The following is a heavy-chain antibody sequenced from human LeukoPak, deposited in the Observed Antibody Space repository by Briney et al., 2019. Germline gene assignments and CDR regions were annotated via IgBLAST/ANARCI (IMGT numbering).Heavy chain of an antibody. V-gene: IGHV3-74*01. CDR2: INPDGSRT. CDR1: ASSPTTYW. D-gene: IGHD4-23*01. CDR3: ARDLRGNRDY. Sequence: GDSLTLSCAPSASSPTTYWAHWVRLPPRKGLVSDSPINPDGSRTDYADCVKGRVTVSRDNAKSTLYLQMNSLRVEDTAMYFCARDLRGNRDYWGQGTLVTVSS. J-gene: IGHJ4*02.